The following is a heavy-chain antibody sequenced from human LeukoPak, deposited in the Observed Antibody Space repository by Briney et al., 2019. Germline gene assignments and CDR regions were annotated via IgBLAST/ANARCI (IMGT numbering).Heavy chain of an antibody. Sequence: GGSLRLSCAASGFTFSSYSMNWVRQAPGKGLEWVSSISSSSSYIHYADSVKGRFTISRDNAKNSLYLQMNSLRAEDTAVYYCARSELGSYFDYWGQGTLVTVSS. V-gene: IGHV3-21*01. D-gene: IGHD3-10*01. CDR1: GFTFSSYS. CDR2: ISSSSSYI. J-gene: IGHJ4*02. CDR3: ARSELGSYFDY.